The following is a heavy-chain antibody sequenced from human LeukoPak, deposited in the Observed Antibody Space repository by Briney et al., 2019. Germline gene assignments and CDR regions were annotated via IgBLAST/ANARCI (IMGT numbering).Heavy chain of an antibody. CDR3: AKGVQDFDFLRLAL. V-gene: IGHV3-23*01. J-gene: IGHJ5*02. CDR1: GFTFSDSA. CDR2: ISNPGGRT. D-gene: IGHD3-9*01. Sequence: PGGSLRLFCAASGFTFSDSAVSWVSHFPGEGLKWVSSISNPGGRTYYADSVKGRFTITRDNSRNTVALQMNSLRAGDTAKYYCAKGVQDFDFLRLALWCQGSLVIVSS.